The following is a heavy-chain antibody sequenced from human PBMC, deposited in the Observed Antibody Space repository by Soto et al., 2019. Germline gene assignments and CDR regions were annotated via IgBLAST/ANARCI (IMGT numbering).Heavy chain of an antibody. Sequence: GASVKVSCKASGYTFTSYGISWVRQAPGQGLEWMGGIIPIFGTANYAQKFQGRVTITADESTSTAYMELRSLRSDDTAVYYCAREPYYYDSSGSGNTFDYWGQGTLVTVSS. CDR2: IIPIFGTA. J-gene: IGHJ4*02. D-gene: IGHD3-22*01. CDR3: AREPYYYDSSGSGNTFDY. CDR1: GYTFTSYG. V-gene: IGHV1-69*13.